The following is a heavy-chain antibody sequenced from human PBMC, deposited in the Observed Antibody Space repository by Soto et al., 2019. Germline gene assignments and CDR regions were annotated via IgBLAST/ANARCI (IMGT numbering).Heavy chain of an antibody. Sequence: SETLSLTCTVSGGSISSSSYYWGWIRQPPGKGLEWIGSIYYSGSTYYNPSLKRRVTISVDTSKNQFSLKLSSVTAADTAVYYCARHDIAVAAPSYNWFDPWGQGTLVTVSS. CDR2: IYYSGST. CDR1: GGSISSSSYY. J-gene: IGHJ5*02. V-gene: IGHV4-39*01. D-gene: IGHD6-19*01. CDR3: ARHDIAVAAPSYNWFDP.